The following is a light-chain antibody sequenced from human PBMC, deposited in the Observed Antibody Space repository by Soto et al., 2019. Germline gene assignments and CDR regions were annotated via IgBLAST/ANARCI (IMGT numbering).Light chain of an antibody. CDR3: QQSYSTPRT. J-gene: IGKJ1*01. CDR1: QSICSY. CDR2: AAS. Sequence: IQLTQSPAFLSPAAGDIVTITFRASQSICSYLNWYQQKPGKAPKLLIYAASSLQGGVPSRFSGSGSGTDFTLTISSLQPEDFATYYCQQSYSTPRTFGQGTRWIS. V-gene: IGKV1-39*01.